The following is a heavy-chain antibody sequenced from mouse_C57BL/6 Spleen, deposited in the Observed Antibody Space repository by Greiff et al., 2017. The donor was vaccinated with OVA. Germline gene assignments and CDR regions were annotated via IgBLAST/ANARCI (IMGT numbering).Heavy chain of an antibody. CDR2: IDPEDGET. D-gene: IGHD2-13*01. Sequence: EVQLQQSGAELVKPGASVKLSCTASGFNIKDYYMHWVKQRTEQGLEWIGRIDPEDGETKYAQKFQGKATITADTSSNTAYLQLSSLTSEDTAVDYCARKDGDYVGAMDYWGQGTSVTVSS. CDR3: ARKDGDYVGAMDY. CDR1: GFNIKDYY. V-gene: IGHV14-2*01. J-gene: IGHJ4*01.